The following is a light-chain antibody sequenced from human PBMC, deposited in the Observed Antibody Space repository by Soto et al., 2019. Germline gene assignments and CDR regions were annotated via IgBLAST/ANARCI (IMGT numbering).Light chain of an antibody. V-gene: IGLV1-40*01. Sequence: QPVLTQPPSVSGAPGQRVTISCTGSSSNIGAGYDVHWYQQLPGTAPKLLIYGNSNRPSGVPDRFSGSKSGTSASLAITGLQAEDEAEYYCQSYDSSLSGLFGGGTQLTVL. CDR2: GNS. J-gene: IGLJ3*02. CDR3: QSYDSSLSGL. CDR1: SSNIGAGYD.